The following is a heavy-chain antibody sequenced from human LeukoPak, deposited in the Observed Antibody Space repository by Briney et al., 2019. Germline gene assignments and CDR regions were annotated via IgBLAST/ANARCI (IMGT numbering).Heavy chain of an antibody. CDR1: GYIFTSYW. V-gene: IGHV5-51*01. J-gene: IGHJ4*02. CDR2: IYPGDSGDSDT. D-gene: IGHD3-16*01. CDR3: ARRAELGMRYFDS. Sequence: GESLKISCKGSGYIFTSYWIGWVRQMPGKGLEWMGLIYPGDSGDSDTRYSPSFQGQVTISVDKSTNTAYLQWTSLKASDTAIYFCARRAELGMRYFDSWGQGALVTVSS.